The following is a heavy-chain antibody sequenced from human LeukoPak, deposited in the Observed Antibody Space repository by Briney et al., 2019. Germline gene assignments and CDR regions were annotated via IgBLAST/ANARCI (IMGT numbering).Heavy chain of an antibody. CDR2: ISASGGST. J-gene: IGHJ4*02. CDR1: GFTFSSYA. V-gene: IGHV3-23*01. D-gene: IGHD2-2*01. CDR3: AKGLVPAAIRVVDY. Sequence: GGSLRLSCAASGFTFSSYAMSWVRQAPGEGLEWVSAISASGGSTYYADSVKGRFTISRDNSQNTLYLQVNSLRAEDTAVYYCAKGLVPAAIRVVDYWGQGTLVTVSS.